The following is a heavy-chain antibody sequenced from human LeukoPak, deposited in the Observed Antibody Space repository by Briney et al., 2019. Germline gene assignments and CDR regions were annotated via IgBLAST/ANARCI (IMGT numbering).Heavy chain of an antibody. CDR1: GFTFDDYA. CDR2: ISWNSGSI. J-gene: IGHJ4*02. CDR3: AKDIEPLAATPSLADY. V-gene: IGHV3-9*01. Sequence: PGRSLRLSCAASGFTFDDYAMHWVRQAPGKGLEWVSGISWNSGSIGYADSVKGQFTISRDNAKNSLYLQMNSLRAEDTALYYCAKDIEPLAATPSLADYWGQGTLVTVSS. D-gene: IGHD2-15*01.